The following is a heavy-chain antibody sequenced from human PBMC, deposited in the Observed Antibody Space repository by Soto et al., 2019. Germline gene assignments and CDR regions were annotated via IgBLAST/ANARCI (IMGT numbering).Heavy chain of an antibody. J-gene: IGHJ4*02. Sequence: GGSLRLSCAASGFTFSSYGMHWVRQAPGKGLEWVAVISYDGSNKYYADSVKGRFTISRDNSKNTLYLQMNSLRAEGTAVYYCAKDDEMATIWRPFDYWGQGTLVTVSS. CDR1: GFTFSSYG. V-gene: IGHV3-30*18. D-gene: IGHD5-12*01. CDR3: AKDDEMATIWRPFDY. CDR2: ISYDGSNK.